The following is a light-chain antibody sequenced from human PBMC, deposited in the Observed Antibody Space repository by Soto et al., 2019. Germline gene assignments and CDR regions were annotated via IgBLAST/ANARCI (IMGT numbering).Light chain of an antibody. Sequence: DIQMTQSPSSLSASVGDRVTITCRASQIISSYLNWYQLKPGKAPKFLIYSTSNLQRGVPSRFSGSGSGTDFSLTINGLQPEDFATYFCQQSFSVPITFGQGTRLEIK. J-gene: IGKJ5*01. CDR3: QQSFSVPIT. CDR1: QIISSY. V-gene: IGKV1-39*01. CDR2: STS.